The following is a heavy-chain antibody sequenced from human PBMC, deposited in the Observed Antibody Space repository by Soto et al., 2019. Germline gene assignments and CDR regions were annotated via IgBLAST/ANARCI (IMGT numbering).Heavy chain of an antibody. CDR1: GGSISSGDYY. CDR2: IYYSGST. Sequence: SETLSLTCTVSGGSISSGDYYWSWIRQPPGKGLEWIGYIYYSGSTYYNPSLKSRVTISVDTSKNQFSLKLSSVTAADTAVYYCARTPDSGYDLRYFDYWGQGTLVTVSS. V-gene: IGHV4-30-4*01. D-gene: IGHD5-12*01. J-gene: IGHJ4*02. CDR3: ARTPDSGYDLRYFDY.